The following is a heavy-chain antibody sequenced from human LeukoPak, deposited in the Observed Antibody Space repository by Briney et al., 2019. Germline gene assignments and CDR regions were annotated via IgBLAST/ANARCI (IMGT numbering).Heavy chain of an antibody. CDR3: ARDYYGSGRTFDY. CDR1: TFSFSGHS. V-gene: IGHV3-48*04. CDR2: IEYTGTTK. Sequence: GGSLRLSCATSTFSFSGHSRNWVRQAPGKGLEWVSYIEYTGTTKYYADSVKGRFTISRDNAKNSLYLQMNSLRAEDTAVYYCARDYYGSGRTFDYWGQGTLVTVSS. J-gene: IGHJ4*02. D-gene: IGHD3-10*01.